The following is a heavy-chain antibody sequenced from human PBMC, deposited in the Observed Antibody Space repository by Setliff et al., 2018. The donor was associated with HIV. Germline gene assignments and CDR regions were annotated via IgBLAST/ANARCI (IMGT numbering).Heavy chain of an antibody. CDR1: GGSFTSFA. CDR3: TRPGYYYDSSGSGPAMDV. D-gene: IGHD3-22*01. CDR2: IMSILRIA. V-gene: IGHV1-69*10. J-gene: IGHJ6*03. Sequence: SVKVSCKASGGSFTSFAISWVRQAPGQGLEWMGGIMSILRIANYAQKFQGRVTITADKSTRTAYMELSSLRSEDTAVYYCTRPGYYYDSSGSGPAMDVWGKGTTVTVSS.